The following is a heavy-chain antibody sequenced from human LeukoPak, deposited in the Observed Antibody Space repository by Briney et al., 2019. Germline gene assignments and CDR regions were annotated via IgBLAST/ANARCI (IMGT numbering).Heavy chain of an antibody. Sequence: ASVKVSCKASDYSFPSYGISWARQAPGQGPEWMGWISPYNDNTNYAQKLQGRATLTTDTSTSTAYMELRSLRSDDTAVYYCARHFYGSGTYYHFDYWGQGTLVTVSS. CDR3: ARHFYGSGTYYHFDY. J-gene: IGHJ4*02. V-gene: IGHV1-18*01. D-gene: IGHD3-10*01. CDR2: ISPYNDNT. CDR1: DYSFPSYG.